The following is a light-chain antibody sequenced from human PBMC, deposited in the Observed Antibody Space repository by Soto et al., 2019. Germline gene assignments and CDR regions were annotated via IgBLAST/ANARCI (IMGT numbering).Light chain of an antibody. J-gene: IGLJ1*01. CDR3: SSYTRSSTYV. CDR1: SSDVGSYNR. CDR2: EVS. Sequence: QSALTQPPSVSGSPGQSVNISCTGTSSDVGSYNRVSWYQQPPGTAPKLMIYEVSDRPSGVPDRFSGSKSGNTASLTISGLQAEDEADYYCSSYTRSSTYVFGTGTMLTVL. V-gene: IGLV2-18*02.